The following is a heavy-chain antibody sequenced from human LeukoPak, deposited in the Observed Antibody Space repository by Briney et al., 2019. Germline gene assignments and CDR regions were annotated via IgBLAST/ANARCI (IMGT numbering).Heavy chain of an antibody. V-gene: IGHV3-15*01. CDR3: TSDRMIYAINSDESWFDP. Sequence: GGSLRLSCAGSGFIFNNAWMTWVRQAPGQGLEWVGRILSKVDGETTDYAAPVKGRFTIPRDESKNTLYLQMNSLKTEDTAVYYCTSDRMIYAINSDESWFDPWGQGTLVTVSS. CDR1: GFIFNNAW. D-gene: IGHD2-8*01. J-gene: IGHJ5*02. CDR2: ILSKVDGETT.